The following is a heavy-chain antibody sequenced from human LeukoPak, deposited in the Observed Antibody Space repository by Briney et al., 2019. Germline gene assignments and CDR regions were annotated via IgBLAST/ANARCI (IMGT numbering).Heavy chain of an antibody. D-gene: IGHD4-11*01. CDR3: ARALPASNYYFYC. CDR1: GYTFTSYY. J-gene: IGHJ4*02. V-gene: IGHV1-46*01. CDR2: VNPNGGSI. Sequence: ASVTVSFTASGYTFTSYYVHWVRQAPGQGLEWMGIVNPNGGSINYAQKFQGRVTITRDTSTSTVYMELSSLRSEDTAVYYCARALPASNYYFYCWVQGTLVTVSS.